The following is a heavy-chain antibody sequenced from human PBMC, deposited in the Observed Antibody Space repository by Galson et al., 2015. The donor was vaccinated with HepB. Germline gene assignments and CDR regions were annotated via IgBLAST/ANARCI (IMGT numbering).Heavy chain of an antibody. J-gene: IGHJ3*02. CDR3: ARGETYYYDSSGWAAFDI. V-gene: IGHV3-21*01. CDR1: GFTFSSYS. Sequence: SLRLSCAASGFTFSSYSMNWVRQAPGKGPEWVSSISSSSSYIYYADSVKGRFTISRDNAKNSLYLQMNSLRAEDTAVYYCARGETYYYDSSGWAAFDIWGQGTMVTVSS. D-gene: IGHD3-22*01. CDR2: ISSSSSYI.